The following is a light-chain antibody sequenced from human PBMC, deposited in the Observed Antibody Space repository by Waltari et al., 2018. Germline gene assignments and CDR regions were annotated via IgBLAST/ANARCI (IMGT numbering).Light chain of an antibody. V-gene: IGLV6-57*02. CDR1: SDSSASQF. CDR3: QSYDDINKVV. J-gene: IGLJ2*01. Sequence: NFMLTQPHSVSESPGKTVTLPCTGSSDSSASQFVPWYQQGPGTAPIVVMFEGDQRPSGVPDRFSGSIDSSSNSASLTISGLRTEDEADYYCQSYDDINKVVFGGGTKLTVL. CDR2: EGD.